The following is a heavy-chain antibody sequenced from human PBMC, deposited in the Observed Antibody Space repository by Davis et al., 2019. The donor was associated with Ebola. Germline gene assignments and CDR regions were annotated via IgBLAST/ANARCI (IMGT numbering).Heavy chain of an antibody. CDR1: GYTFTGYY. J-gene: IGHJ5*02. V-gene: IGHV1-2*02. D-gene: IGHD3-22*01. Sequence: ASVKVSCKASGYTFTGYYMHWVRQAPGQGLEWMGWINPNSGGTNYAQKFQGRVTMTRDTSISTAYMELSRLRSDDTAVYYCARGLERGFYYDSSGYDWFDPWGQGTLVTVSS. CDR2: INPNSGGT. CDR3: ARGLERGFYYDSSGYDWFDP.